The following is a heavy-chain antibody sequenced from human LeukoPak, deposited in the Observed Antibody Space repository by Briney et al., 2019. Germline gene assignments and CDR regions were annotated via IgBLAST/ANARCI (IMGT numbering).Heavy chain of an antibody. CDR2: IYYSGST. J-gene: IGHJ3*02. D-gene: IGHD3-9*01. CDR3: ASRLNYDILTGYYRGAFDI. Sequence: SETLSLTCTVSGGSISSYYWSWIRQPPGKGLEWIGYIYYSGSTNYNPSLRSRVTISVDTSKNQFSLKLSSVTAADTAVYYCASRLNYDILTGYYRGAFDIWGQGTMVTVSS. CDR1: GGSISSYY. V-gene: IGHV4-59*08.